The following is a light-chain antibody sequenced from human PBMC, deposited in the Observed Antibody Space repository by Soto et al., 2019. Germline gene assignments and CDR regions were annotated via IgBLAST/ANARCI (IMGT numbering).Light chain of an antibody. Sequence: EIVMTQSPATLSVCPGERATLSCGASQSVSGNLAWYQQKPGQAPRLLIYDTSTRATDIPARFSGSGSGTEFTLTISNLQSEDFAVYYCQQYNEWPPLTFGGGTKVDIK. CDR2: DTS. V-gene: IGKV3-15*01. CDR1: QSVSGN. CDR3: QQYNEWPPLT. J-gene: IGKJ4*01.